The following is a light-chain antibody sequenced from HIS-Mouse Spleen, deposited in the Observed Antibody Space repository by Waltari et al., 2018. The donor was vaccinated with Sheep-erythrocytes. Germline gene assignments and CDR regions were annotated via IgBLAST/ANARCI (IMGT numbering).Light chain of an antibody. CDR3: CSYAGSSTLV. J-gene: IGLJ2*01. CDR2: EGS. CDR1: SSDVGGYNY. Sequence: QSALTQPRSVSGSPGQSATISCTGTSSDVGGYNYVSWYQQHPGKAPKLMIYEGSKRPSGVSNRFSGSKSGNTASLTISGLQAEDEADYYCCSYAGSSTLVFGGGTKLTVL. V-gene: IGLV2-23*01.